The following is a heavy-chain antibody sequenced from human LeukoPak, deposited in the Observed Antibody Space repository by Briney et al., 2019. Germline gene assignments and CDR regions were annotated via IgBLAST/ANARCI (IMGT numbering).Heavy chain of an antibody. CDR1: GDSISPYH. D-gene: IGHD3-10*01. Sequence: PSETLSLTCTVSGDSISPYHWSWIRHSPGKGLEWIAWLYYSGNTDYNPSLKSRVTISVDTSKNQVSLRLSSVTAADTAVYYCARHSQTSSGPLDYWGQGTLVTVSS. CDR3: ARHSQTSSGPLDY. CDR2: LYYSGNT. V-gene: IGHV4-59*08. J-gene: IGHJ4*02.